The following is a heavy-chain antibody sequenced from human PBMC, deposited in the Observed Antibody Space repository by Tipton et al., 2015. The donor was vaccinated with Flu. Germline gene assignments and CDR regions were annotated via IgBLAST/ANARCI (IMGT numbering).Heavy chain of an antibody. CDR3: AVSYPDAFEI. J-gene: IGHJ3*02. CDR2: ISYAGSSK. V-gene: IGHV3-30-3*01. CDR1: RFTFSTYS. Sequence: SLRLSCAASRFTFSTYSMHWVRQAPGKGLEWVAVISYAGSSKYYADSVKGRFTVSRDNSRNTLYLEMNSLRDEDTAMYFCAVSYPDAFEIWGQGTVVAVSS. D-gene: IGHD1-26*01.